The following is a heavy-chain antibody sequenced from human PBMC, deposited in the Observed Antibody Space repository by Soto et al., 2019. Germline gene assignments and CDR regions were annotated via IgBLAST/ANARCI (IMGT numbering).Heavy chain of an antibody. Sequence: GGSLRLSCAASGFTFSDHYMDWVRQAPGKGLEWVGRTRNKAYSYTTEYAASVKGRFTISRDDSKNSLYLQMNSLKTEDTAVYYCARTGVVVALTIAFDIWGQGTMVTVSS. J-gene: IGHJ3*02. V-gene: IGHV3-72*01. CDR1: GFTFSDHY. D-gene: IGHD2-15*01. CDR2: TRNKAYSYTT. CDR3: ARTGVVVALTIAFDI.